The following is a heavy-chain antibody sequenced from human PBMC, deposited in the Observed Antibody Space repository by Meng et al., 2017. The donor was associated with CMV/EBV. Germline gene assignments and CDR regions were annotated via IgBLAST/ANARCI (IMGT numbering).Heavy chain of an antibody. J-gene: IGHJ4*02. V-gene: IGHV3-7*03. D-gene: IGHD5-18*01. Sequence: GFTFSSYWVSWVRQAPGKGLEWVANIKQDGSEKYYVDSVKGRFTISRDNAKNSLYLQMNSLRAEDTAVYYCARAHAYSYGSLYYFDYWGQGSLVTVSS. CDR2: IKQDGSEK. CDR3: ARAHAYSYGSLYYFDY. CDR1: GFTFSSYW.